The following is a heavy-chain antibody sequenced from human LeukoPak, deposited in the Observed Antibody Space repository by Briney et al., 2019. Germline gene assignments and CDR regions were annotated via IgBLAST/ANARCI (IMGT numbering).Heavy chain of an antibody. D-gene: IGHD1-26*01. CDR3: ARVVGSTMRAPFDF. CDR1: GFTFSSYG. V-gene: IGHV3-33*01. CDR2: IWYDGSNK. J-gene: IGHJ4*02. Sequence: GRSLRLSCAASGFTFSSYGMHWVRQAPGKGLEWVAVIWYDGSNKYYADSVKGRFTISRDNSKNTLYLEMNSLRAEDTAVYYCARVVGSTMRAPFDFWGQGVLVTVSS.